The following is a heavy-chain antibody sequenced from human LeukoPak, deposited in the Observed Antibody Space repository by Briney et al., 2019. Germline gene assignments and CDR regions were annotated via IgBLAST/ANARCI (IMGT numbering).Heavy chain of an antibody. CDR2: SIHSGGT. D-gene: IGHD1-26*01. V-gene: IGHV4-34*01. J-gene: IGHJ4*02. CDR3: ARGLGGSYYFDH. CDR1: GGSFSGYY. Sequence: TPSETLSLTCAVYGGSFSGYYWSWIRQPPGKGLDWIGESIHSGGTNYNPSLKSRVTISVDTSKNQFSLNLNSINDADTAVYYCARGLGGSYYFDHWGQGTLVTVSS.